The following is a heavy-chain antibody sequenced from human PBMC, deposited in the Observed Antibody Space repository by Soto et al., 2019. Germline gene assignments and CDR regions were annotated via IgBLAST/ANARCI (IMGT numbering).Heavy chain of an antibody. Sequence: EVQLVESGGDLVRPGGSLRLSCAASGFTFSGHWMHWVRQVPGKGLEWVSRVNTDGGTSAYADSVKGRFTISRANAKNTLYLQMSGLRAEDAAVYYCAREAGYCSRTSCYRRAFDTWGQGTTVSVCS. V-gene: IGHV3-74*03. J-gene: IGHJ3*02. CDR1: GFTFSGHW. CDR2: VNTDGGTS. D-gene: IGHD2-2*01. CDR3: AREAGYCSRTSCYRRAFDT.